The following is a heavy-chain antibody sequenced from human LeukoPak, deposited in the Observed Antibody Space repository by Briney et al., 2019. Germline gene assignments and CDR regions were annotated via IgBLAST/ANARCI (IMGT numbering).Heavy chain of an antibody. J-gene: IGHJ6*02. CDR3: ARARYDSSGYYYYYYGMDV. Sequence: ASVNVSCQASRYIFTTYGISWVRQDPGQALEWMGWISAYKGNTNHAQKPHGRVTMTTDTSTSTAYMQLRSLRSDETAVYYCARARYDSSGYYYYYYGMDVWGQGTTVTVSS. CDR2: ISAYKGNT. V-gene: IGHV1-18*01. D-gene: IGHD3-22*01. CDR1: RYIFTTYG.